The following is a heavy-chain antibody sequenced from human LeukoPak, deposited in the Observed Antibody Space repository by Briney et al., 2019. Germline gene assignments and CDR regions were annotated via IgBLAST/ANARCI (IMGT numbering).Heavy chain of an antibody. D-gene: IGHD3-16*01. Sequence: VGSLRLSCAASGFTFSSYAMTWVRQAPGKGLEGVSSIIGSGSNTYYADSVKGRFTISRDNSKNTLYLQMNSLRAEDTAVYYCAKGVLRTGGDYWGQGTLVTVSS. CDR3: AKGVLRTGGDY. V-gene: IGHV3-23*01. CDR1: GFTFSSYA. CDR2: IIGSGSNT. J-gene: IGHJ4*02.